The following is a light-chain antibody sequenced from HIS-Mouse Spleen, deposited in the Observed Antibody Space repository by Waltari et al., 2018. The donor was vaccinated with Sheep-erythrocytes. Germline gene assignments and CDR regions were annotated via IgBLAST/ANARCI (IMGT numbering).Light chain of an antibody. CDR1: KLGDKY. Sequence: SYELTQPPSVSVSPGQTASITCSGDKLGDKYACWYQQKPGQSPVLVIYQDSKRPSGIPGRFSGSNPGNTATLTISGTQAMDEADYYCQAWDSSTAWNVVFGGGTKLTVL. CDR3: QAWDSSTAWNVV. V-gene: IGLV3-1*01. J-gene: IGLJ2*01. CDR2: QDS.